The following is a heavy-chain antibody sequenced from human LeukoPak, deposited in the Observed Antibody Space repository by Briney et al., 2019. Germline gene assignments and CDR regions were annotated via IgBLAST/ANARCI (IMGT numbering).Heavy chain of an antibody. V-gene: IGHV3-48*01. D-gene: IGHD5-18*01. J-gene: IGHJ4*02. CDR2: ISTSSTI. CDR1: GFTFSGFG. Sequence: GGSLRRPCAASGFTFSGFGMNWVRQAPGKGLEWVSYISTSSTIYYADSVKGRFTVSRDNAKNSLYLQMNSLTAEDTAVYYCARCRGYSYGYADCWGQGTLVTVSS. CDR3: ARCRGYSYGYADC.